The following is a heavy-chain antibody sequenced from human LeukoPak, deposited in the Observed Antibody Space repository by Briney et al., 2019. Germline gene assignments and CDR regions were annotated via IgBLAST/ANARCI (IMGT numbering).Heavy chain of an antibody. Sequence: SETLSLTCAVSGDSISSDYWSWIRQPPGKGLEWIGFINYIGSATYNPSLQSRVTISVDTSKNHVSLNLTSVTAEDTAVYYCARLDCRAHTCYNYWDPGALVTVSS. D-gene: IGHD5-24*01. J-gene: IGHJ4*02. CDR2: INYIGSA. CDR1: GDSISSDY. V-gene: IGHV4-59*08. CDR3: ARLDCRAHTCYNY.